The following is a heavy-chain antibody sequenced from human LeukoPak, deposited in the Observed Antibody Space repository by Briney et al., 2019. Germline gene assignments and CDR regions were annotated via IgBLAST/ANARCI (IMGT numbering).Heavy chain of an antibody. Sequence: PGGSLRLSCAASGFTFTYYGMHWVRQAPGKGLEWVAFIRYEGNEKYYVDSVKGRFTISRDNAKKSLYLQMNSLRAEDTAVYYCAKDARFEGSYGAFDIWGQGTMVTVSS. V-gene: IGHV3-30*02. CDR1: GFTFTYYG. CDR2: IRYEGNEK. CDR3: AKDARFEGSYGAFDI. D-gene: IGHD1-26*01. J-gene: IGHJ3*02.